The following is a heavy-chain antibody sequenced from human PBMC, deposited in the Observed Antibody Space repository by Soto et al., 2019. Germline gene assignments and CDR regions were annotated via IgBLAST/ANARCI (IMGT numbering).Heavy chain of an antibody. J-gene: IGHJ4*02. CDR2: VSSDGGLK. V-gene: IGHV3-30*18. D-gene: IGHD3-22*01. CDR1: GFTFSSFG. CDR3: AKEYDSSGYGAFFDY. Sequence: QVQLVESGGGVVQPGRSLRLSCEASGFTFSSFGMHWVRQAPGKGLEWVAVVSSDGGLKYYADSVKGRFTISRDNSKNTLYLQMNSVGAEDTAIYYCAKEYDSSGYGAFFDYWGQGTLVTVSS.